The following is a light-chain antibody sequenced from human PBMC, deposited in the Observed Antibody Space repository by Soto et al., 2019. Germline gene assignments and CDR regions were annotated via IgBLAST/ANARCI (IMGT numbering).Light chain of an antibody. CDR1: QSVSSSY. V-gene: IGKV3-20*01. J-gene: IGKJ4*01. CDR3: QQYGSSPALT. Sequence: DIVLTQSPGTLSSSPGERATLSCRASQSVSSSYLAWYQQKPGQAPRLLIYGASSRATGNPDRFSGSGSGTDFTLTISRLESEDFAVYSCQQYGSSPALTFGGGTKVEIK. CDR2: GAS.